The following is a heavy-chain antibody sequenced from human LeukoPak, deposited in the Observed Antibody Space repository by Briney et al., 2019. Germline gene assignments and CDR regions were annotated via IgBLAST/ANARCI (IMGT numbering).Heavy chain of an antibody. Sequence: AGSLRLSCAASGFTFSSYWMHWLRQAPGKGLVWLSRINSDGSSTSYADSVKGRFTISRDNAKNTLYLQMNSLRAEDTAVYYCSSGYYYDLFDYWGQGTLVTVSS. D-gene: IGHD3-22*01. V-gene: IGHV3-74*01. CDR3: SSGYYYDLFDY. CDR2: INSDGSST. CDR1: GFTFSSYW. J-gene: IGHJ4*02.